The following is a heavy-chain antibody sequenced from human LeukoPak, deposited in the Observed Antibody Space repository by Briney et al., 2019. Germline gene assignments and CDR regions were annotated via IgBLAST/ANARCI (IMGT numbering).Heavy chain of an antibody. CDR3: ARGGESGWYGLFDY. V-gene: IGHV1-18*01. D-gene: IGHD6-19*01. CDR1: GYTFTRFA. J-gene: IGHJ4*02. Sequence: ASVKDSCKASGYTFTRFAINWVRQAPGQGLEWMGWISAYNGNTNYAQKFQGRVTMTTDTSTSTAYVELRSLRSDDTAVYYCARGGESGWYGLFDYWGQGALVTVSS. CDR2: ISAYNGNT.